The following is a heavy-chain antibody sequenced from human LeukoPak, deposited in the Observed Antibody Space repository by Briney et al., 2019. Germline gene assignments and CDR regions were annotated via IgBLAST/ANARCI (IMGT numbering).Heavy chain of an antibody. J-gene: IGHJ4*02. CDR1: GFTFSHYG. CDR2: ISYDGSNK. Sequence: GGSLKLSCAASGFTFSHYGVHWVRQAPGKGLEWVAVISYDGSNKYYADSVKGRFTISRDNSENTLYLQMSSLTDEDTAVYFCAKRGDRSGWSYYFDYWGQGTLVTVSS. CDR3: AKRGDRSGWSYYFDY. D-gene: IGHD6-19*01. V-gene: IGHV3-30*18.